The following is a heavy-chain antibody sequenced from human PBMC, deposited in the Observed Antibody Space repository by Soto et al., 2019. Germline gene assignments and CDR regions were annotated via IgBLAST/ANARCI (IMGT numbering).Heavy chain of an antibody. J-gene: IGHJ4*02. Sequence: SETLCLTCTVSGAILNNFFWSWIRQTPGKGLEWIGYVSQGGAAAYLAEGETTGYNPSLESRVTISVDTSKNQFSLKLSSVTAADTAVYYCARGSHPMYYYGSGSLPYFDYWGQGTLVTVSS. CDR3: ARGSHPMYYYGSGSLPYFDY. V-gene: IGHV4-59*12. D-gene: IGHD3-10*01. CDR2: VSQGGAAAYLAEGETT. CDR1: GAILNNFF.